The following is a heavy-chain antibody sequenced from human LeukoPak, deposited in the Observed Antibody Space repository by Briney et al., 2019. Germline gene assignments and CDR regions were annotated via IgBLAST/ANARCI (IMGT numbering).Heavy chain of an antibody. J-gene: IGHJ5*02. CDR3: AKLGHFNWFDP. CDR1: GFTFSSYA. CDR2: ISGSGGST. V-gene: IGHV3-23*01. D-gene: IGHD3-3*02. Sequence: GASLRLSCAASGFTFSSYAMSWVRQAPGKGLEWVSAISGSGGSTYYADSVKGRFTISRDNSKNTLYLQMNSLKAEDTAVYYCAKLGHFNWFDPWGQGTLVTVSS.